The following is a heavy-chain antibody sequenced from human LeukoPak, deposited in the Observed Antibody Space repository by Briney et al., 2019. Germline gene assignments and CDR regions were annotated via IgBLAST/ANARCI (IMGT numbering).Heavy chain of an antibody. CDR3: AGGYGSGNYSA. CDR1: GFTFSSYA. J-gene: IGHJ5*02. Sequence: GGSLRLSCAASGFTFSSYAMSWVRQAPGKGLEWISYISTSVSTISYADSVKGRFTISRDNAENSLSLQMNSLRAEDTAFYYCAGGYGSGNYSAWGQGTLVTVSS. D-gene: IGHD3-10*01. CDR2: ISTSVSTI. V-gene: IGHV3-48*03.